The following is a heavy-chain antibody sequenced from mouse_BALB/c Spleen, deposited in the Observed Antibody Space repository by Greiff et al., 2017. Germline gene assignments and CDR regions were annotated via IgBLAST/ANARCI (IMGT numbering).Heavy chain of an antibody. CDR3: TRLHGSSYWYFDV. V-gene: IGHV1S22*01. D-gene: IGHD1-1*01. J-gene: IGHJ1*01. Sequence: LQQPGSELVRPGASVKLSCKASCYTFTSYWMHWVKQRHGQGLEWIGNIYTGSGSTNYDEKFKSKGTLTVDTSSSTAYMHLSSLTSEDSAVYYCTRLHGSSYWYFDVWGAGTTVTVSS. CDR1: CYTFTSYW. CDR2: IYTGSGST.